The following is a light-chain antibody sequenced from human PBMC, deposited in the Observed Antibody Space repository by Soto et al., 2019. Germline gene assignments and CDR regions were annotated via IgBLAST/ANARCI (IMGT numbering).Light chain of an antibody. CDR2: AAS. Sequence: AIQLTQSPSSLSASEGHRVIITCRASQGIHTALAWYQQTPGHAPMLLIYAASTVEAGVPSSFSGSGSGTDFTLIISSIQPEDFAIYYCQQFSNYPHVFGQGTRLEIK. J-gene: IGKJ5*01. CDR3: QQFSNYPHV. CDR1: QGIHTA. V-gene: IGKV1D-13*01.